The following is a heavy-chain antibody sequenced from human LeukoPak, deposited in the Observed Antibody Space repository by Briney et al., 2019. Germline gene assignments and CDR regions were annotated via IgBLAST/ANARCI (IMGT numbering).Heavy chain of an antibody. V-gene: IGHV3-11*04. J-gene: IGHJ4*02. CDR3: GRGHWGLDY. Sequence: GGSPRLSCAASGITFSDSHMTWIRQVPGKGLEWVSYISNTGNSIEYADSVKGRFTTSRDNAKSSVYLQMNSLRAEDTAVYYCGRGHWGLDYWGQGALVTVSS. D-gene: IGHD7-27*01. CDR1: GITFSDSH. CDR2: ISNTGNSI.